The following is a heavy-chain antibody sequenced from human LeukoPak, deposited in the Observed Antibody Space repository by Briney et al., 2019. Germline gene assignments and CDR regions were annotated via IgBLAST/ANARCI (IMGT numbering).Heavy chain of an antibody. J-gene: IGHJ4*02. CDR3: ANDDVGGTPDQ. CDR1: GFSFSSYG. D-gene: IGHD1-26*01. V-gene: IGHV3-30*18. Sequence: GRSLRLSCAVSGFSFSSYGMHWVRQAPGMGLEWVARTSYDGRNIQYADSVKGRFIISRDNSKNTLYLHMHSLRGEDTAVYYCANDDVGGTPDQWGQGTLVTVSS. CDR2: TSYDGRNI.